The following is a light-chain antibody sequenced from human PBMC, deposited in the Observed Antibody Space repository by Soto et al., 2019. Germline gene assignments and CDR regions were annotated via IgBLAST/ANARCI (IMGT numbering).Light chain of an antibody. CDR1: QSVSNN. CDR3: QQYNVWPPWT. Sequence: EIVMTQSPATLSVSPGEKATLSCRAGQSVSNNLAWYQQRPGQAPRLLIYGASTRATGVPARFSGSGSGTDFTLTISSLQSEDFAVYYCQQYNVWPPWTFGQGTKVDIK. CDR2: GAS. J-gene: IGKJ1*01. V-gene: IGKV3-15*01.